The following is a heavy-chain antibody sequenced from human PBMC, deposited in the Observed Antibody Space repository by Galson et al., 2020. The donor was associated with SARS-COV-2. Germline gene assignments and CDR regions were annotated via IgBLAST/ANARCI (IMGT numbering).Heavy chain of an antibody. CDR1: GGSISSYY. D-gene: IGHD2-21*02. V-gene: IGHV4-59*01. CDR3: ARVVRKPGQVTHIAFDI. Sequence: SETLSLTCTVSGGSISSYYWSWIRQPPGKGLEWIGYIYYSGSTNYNPSLKSRVTISVDTSKNQFSLKLSSVTAADTAVYYCARVVRKPGQVTHIAFDIWGQGTMVTVSS. CDR2: IYYSGST. J-gene: IGHJ3*02.